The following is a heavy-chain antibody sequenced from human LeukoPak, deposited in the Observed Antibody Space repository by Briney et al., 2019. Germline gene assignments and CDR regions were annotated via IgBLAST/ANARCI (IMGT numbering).Heavy chain of an antibody. CDR3: AREGYYDILTGYYRFDY. D-gene: IGHD3-9*01. J-gene: IGHJ4*02. V-gene: IGHV4-34*01. Sequence: PSETLSLTCAVYGGSFSGYYWSWIRQPPGKGLEWIGEINHSGSTNYNPSLKSRVTISVVTSKNQFSLKLSSVTAADTAVYYCAREGYYDILTGYYRFDYWGQGTLVTVSS. CDR2: INHSGST. CDR1: GGSFSGYY.